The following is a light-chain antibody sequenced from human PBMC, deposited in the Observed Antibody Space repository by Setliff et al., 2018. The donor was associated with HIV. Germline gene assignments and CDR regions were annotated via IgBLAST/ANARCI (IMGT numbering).Light chain of an antibody. CDR2: EVS. V-gene: IGLV2-18*02. Sequence: QSVLTQPPSVSGSPGQSVTISCTGTSSDVGTYNRVSWYQQPPGTAPKLMVYEVSNRPSGVPDRFSGSKSGNTASLTIPGLQAEDAADYYCSSYTSTSTYVFGTGTKVTVL. J-gene: IGLJ1*01. CDR1: SSDVGTYNR. CDR3: SSYTSTSTYV.